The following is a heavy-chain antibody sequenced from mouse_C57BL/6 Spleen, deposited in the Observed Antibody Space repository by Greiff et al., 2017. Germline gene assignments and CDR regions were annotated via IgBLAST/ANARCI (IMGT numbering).Heavy chain of an antibody. CDR2: IYPGDGDT. J-gene: IGHJ1*03. Sequence: VQLQQSGPELVKPGASVKISCKASGYAFSSSWMNWVKQRPGKGLEWIGRIYPGDGDTNYNGKFKGKATLTVDKPSSTAYMQLSSLTSEDSAVYYCARYYDCDYRYFDVWGTGTTVTVSS. V-gene: IGHV1-82*01. CDR1: GYAFSSSW. D-gene: IGHD2-4*01. CDR3: ARYYDCDYRYFDV.